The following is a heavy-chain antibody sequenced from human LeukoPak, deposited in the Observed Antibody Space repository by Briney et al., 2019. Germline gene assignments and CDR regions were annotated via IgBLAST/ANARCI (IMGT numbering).Heavy chain of an antibody. V-gene: IGHV4-31*03. J-gene: IGHJ3*02. Sequence: SETLSLTCTVSGGSISSGGYYWSWIRQHPGKGLEWIGYIYYSGSTYYNPSLKSRVTISVDTSKNQFSLKLSSVTAADTAEYYCARTATHDDAFDIWGQGTMVTVSS. CDR3: ARTATHDDAFDI. CDR2: IYYSGST. CDR1: GGSISSGGYY.